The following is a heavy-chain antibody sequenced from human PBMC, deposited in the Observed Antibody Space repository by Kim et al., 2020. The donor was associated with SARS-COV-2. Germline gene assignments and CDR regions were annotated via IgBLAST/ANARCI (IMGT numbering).Heavy chain of an antibody. D-gene: IGHD3-22*01. J-gene: IGHJ4*02. CDR3: ARDRTPSRYDSYDALDY. CDR2: IWYDGSNK. Sequence: GGPLRLSCAASGFTFSSYGMHWVRQAPGKGLEWVAVIWYDGSNKYYADSVKGRFTISRDNSKNTLYLQMNSLRAEDTAVYYCARDRTPSRYDSYDALDYWGQGTLVTVSS. V-gene: IGHV3-33*01. CDR1: GFTFSSYG.